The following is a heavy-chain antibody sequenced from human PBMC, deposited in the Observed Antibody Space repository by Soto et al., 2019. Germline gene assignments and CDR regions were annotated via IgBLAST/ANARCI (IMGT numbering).Heavy chain of an antibody. D-gene: IGHD1-1*01. J-gene: IGHJ3*02. V-gene: IGHV3-9*01. CDR1: GFTFDDYA. CDR2: IKWNSGSI. CDR3: IKDRWNLDAFDI. Sequence: EVQLVESGGGLVQPGRSLRLSCAASGFTFDDYAMHWVRQAPGKGLGWVSGIKWNSGSIGYADSVKGRFTISRDNVKNSLFLQINSLRTEDTALYYCIKDRWNLDAFDIWGQGTMVTVSS.